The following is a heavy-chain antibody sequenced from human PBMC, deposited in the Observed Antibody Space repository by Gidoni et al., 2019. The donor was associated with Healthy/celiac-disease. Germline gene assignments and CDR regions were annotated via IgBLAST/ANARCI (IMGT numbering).Heavy chain of an antibody. J-gene: IGHJ4*02. D-gene: IGHD2-8*01. Sequence: EVQLVESGGGLVQPGGSLKLSCAASGFTFSGSAMHWVRQASGKGLEWVGRIRSKANSYATAYAASVKGRFTISRDDSKNTAYLQMNSLKTEDTAVYYRTRHEWYSTGWGQGTLVTVSS. CDR2: IRSKANSYAT. CDR1: GFTFSGSA. CDR3: TRHEWYSTG. V-gene: IGHV3-73*02.